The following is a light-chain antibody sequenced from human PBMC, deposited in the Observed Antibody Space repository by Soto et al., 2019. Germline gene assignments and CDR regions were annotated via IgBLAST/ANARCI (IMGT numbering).Light chain of an antibody. CDR3: QTWGTGIQV. CDR2: LNSDGSH. J-gene: IGLJ2*01. Sequence: QSVLTQSPSASASLGASVKLTCTLSSGHSSYAIAWHQQQPEKGPRYLMKLNSDGSHSKGDGIPDRFSGSSSGAERYLTISSLQXXDEADYYCQTWGTGIQVFGGGTKVTVL. CDR1: SGHSSYA. V-gene: IGLV4-69*01.